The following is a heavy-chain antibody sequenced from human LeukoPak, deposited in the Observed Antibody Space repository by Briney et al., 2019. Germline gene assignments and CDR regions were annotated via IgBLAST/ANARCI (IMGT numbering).Heavy chain of an antibody. V-gene: IGHV3-23*01. CDR2: ISVSGGNT. D-gene: IGHD7-27*01. J-gene: IGHJ4*02. CDR1: GFTFSTYA. CDR3: AKTPANWGTN. Sequence: PGGSLRLSCAAPGFTFSTYAMSWVPQAPGKGLEWVSTISVSGGNTYYADSVKGRFTISRDNSKNTLYLQMNSLRAEDTAVYYCAKTPANWGTNWGQGTLVTVSS.